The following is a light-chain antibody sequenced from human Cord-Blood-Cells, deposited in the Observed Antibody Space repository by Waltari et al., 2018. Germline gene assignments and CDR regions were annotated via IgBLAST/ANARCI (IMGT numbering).Light chain of an antibody. Sequence: QSALTQPASVSGSPGQSVTISCTGTSSDVGSYNLVSWYQQHPGKAPKLLIDEVSKRPSGVSKRVSCSKSGNTASLTISGLQAEDDADYYCCSYAGSWVFGGGTKLTVL. CDR1: SSDVGSYNL. V-gene: IGLV2-23*02. CDR3: CSYAGSWV. J-gene: IGLJ3*02. CDR2: EVS.